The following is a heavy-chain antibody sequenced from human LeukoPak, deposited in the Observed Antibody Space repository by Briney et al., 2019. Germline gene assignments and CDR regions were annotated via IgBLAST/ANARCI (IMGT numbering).Heavy chain of an antibody. J-gene: IGHJ5*02. Sequence: SETLSLTCTVSGGSISSSNYYWGWIRQPPGKGLEWIGRIHYRGNTYYNPSLKSRVTISVDTSKNQFSLKLSSVTAADTAVYYCARSAPRYCSSTSCYGGLLEFDPWGQGTLVTVSS. V-gene: IGHV4-39*01. CDR1: GGSISSSNYY. CDR3: ARSAPRYCSSTSCYGGLLEFDP. CDR2: IHYRGNT. D-gene: IGHD2-2*01.